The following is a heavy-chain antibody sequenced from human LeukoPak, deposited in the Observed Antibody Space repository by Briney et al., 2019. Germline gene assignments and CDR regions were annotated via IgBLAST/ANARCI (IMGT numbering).Heavy chain of an antibody. D-gene: IGHD3-22*01. Sequence: GGSLRLSCAASGFTFSRDGMHWVRQAPGKGLEWVAVIWYDGSKKYYADSVKGRFTISRDNSKNTLYLQMNSLRAEDTAVYYCAKALGITMIVVVFQDFDYWGQGTLVTVSS. CDR2: IWYDGSKK. CDR3: AKALGITMIVVVFQDFDY. V-gene: IGHV3-33*06. CDR1: GFTFSRDG. J-gene: IGHJ4*02.